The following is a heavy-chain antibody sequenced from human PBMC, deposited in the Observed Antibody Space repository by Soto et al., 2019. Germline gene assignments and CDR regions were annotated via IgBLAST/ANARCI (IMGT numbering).Heavy chain of an antibody. J-gene: IGHJ4*02. V-gene: IGHV3-15*01. CDR2: IKSKSAGGTT. D-gene: IGHD6-13*01. CDR3: TTGWSSTDY. Sequence: EVQLVESGGGLVKTGGSLRLSCAASGFIFTDAWMNWVRQAPGKGLEWVGRIKSKSAGGTTEYAAPVKGRFIISRDDSKNMLYLQMNSLKIGDTAVYYGTTGWSSTDYWGQGTLVTVSS. CDR1: GFIFTDAW.